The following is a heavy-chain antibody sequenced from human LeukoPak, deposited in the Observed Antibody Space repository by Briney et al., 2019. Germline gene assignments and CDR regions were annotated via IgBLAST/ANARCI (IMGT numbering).Heavy chain of an antibody. Sequence: PSETLSLTCTVSGGSISSYYWSWIRQPPGKGLEWIGYIYYSGSTNYNPPLKRRVTISVDTSKNQFSLKLSSVTAADPAVYYCARVAYCSSTSCYPAYYYGMGVWGQGTTVTVSS. CDR1: GGSISSYY. CDR2: IYYSGST. V-gene: IGHV4-59*01. J-gene: IGHJ6*02. D-gene: IGHD2-2*01. CDR3: ARVAYCSSTSCYPAYYYGMGV.